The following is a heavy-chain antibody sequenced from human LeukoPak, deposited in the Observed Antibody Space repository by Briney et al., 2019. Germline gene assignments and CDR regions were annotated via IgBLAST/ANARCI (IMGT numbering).Heavy chain of an antibody. J-gene: IGHJ5*02. CDR2: ISSSSSYI. Sequence: PGGSLRLSCAASGFTFSSYSMNWVRQAPGKGLEWVSSISSSSSYIYYADSVKGQFTISRDNAKNSLYLQMNSLRAEDTAVYYCARGFGVVITKLNWFDPWGQGTLVTVSS. CDR1: GFTFSSYS. D-gene: IGHD3-3*01. CDR3: ARGFGVVITKLNWFDP. V-gene: IGHV3-21*01.